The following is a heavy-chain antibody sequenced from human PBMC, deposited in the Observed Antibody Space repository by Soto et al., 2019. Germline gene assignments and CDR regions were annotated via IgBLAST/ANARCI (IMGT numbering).Heavy chain of an antibody. CDR1: GFAFSSHP. CDR2: ISDGGDLT. Sequence: GSLRLSCAASGFAFSSHPMSWVRQAPEKGLEWVAGISDGGDLTYNADSVRGRFTISRDNSRNTLYLQMNSLRAEDTAVYYCARRVIGSSRAFDIWGQGTMVTVSS. V-gene: IGHV3-23*01. J-gene: IGHJ3*02. D-gene: IGHD3-10*01. CDR3: ARRVIGSSRAFDI.